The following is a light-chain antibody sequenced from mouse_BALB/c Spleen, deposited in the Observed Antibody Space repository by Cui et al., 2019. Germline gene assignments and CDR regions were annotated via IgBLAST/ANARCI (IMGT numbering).Light chain of an antibody. CDR3: QQNNEDPPT. CDR1: ESVDNYGYSL. CDR2: LAS. J-gene: IGKJ1*01. V-gene: IGKV3-10*01. Sequence: NSVLTQSPASLAVSLGQRGTIPCRDSESVDNYGYSLIHWIQQKPGQPPKVLIYLASDLESGVPVRFSGSGSRTDFTLTIDPVEADDAATYYCQQNNEDPPTFGGGTKLEIK.